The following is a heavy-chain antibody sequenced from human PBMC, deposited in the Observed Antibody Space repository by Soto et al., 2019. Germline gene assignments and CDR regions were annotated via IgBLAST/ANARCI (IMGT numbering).Heavy chain of an antibody. CDR3: AKLSCTSSTCYFPGWFDP. J-gene: IGHJ5*02. D-gene: IGHD2-8*01. V-gene: IGHV4-31*03. Sequence: PSETLSLTCTVSGDSISGGASFWSWIRQPPGKGLEWIANVYYSGSSYYNPSIKSRLTISVDTTKNQFSLQLKSMTAADTAVYYCAKLSCTSSTCYFPGWFDPWGKGTLVTVSS. CDR2: VYYSGSS. CDR1: GDSISGGASF.